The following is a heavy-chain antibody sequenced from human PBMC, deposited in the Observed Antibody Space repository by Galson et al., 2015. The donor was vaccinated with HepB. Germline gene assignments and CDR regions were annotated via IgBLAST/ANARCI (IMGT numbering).Heavy chain of an antibody. CDR3: ARDTVAGDPYYYYGMDV. CDR2: ISSSGSTI. D-gene: IGHD6-19*01. J-gene: IGHJ6*02. V-gene: IGHV3-48*03. Sequence: SLRLSCAASGFTFSSYEMNWVRQAPGKGLEWVSYISSSGSTIYYADSVKGRFTISRDNAKNSLYLQMNSLRAEDTAVYYCARDTVAGDPYYYYGMDVWGQGTMVTVSS. CDR1: GFTFSSYE.